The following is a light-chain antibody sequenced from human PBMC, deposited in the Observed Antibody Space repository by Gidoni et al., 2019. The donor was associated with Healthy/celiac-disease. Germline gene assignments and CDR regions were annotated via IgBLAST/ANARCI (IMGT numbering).Light chain of an antibody. J-gene: IGKJ2*03. CDR1: QSVSSSY. V-gene: IGKV3-20*01. Sequence: EIVLTQSPGTLSLSPGERATLSCRASQSVSSSYLAWYQQKPGQAPRRLIYGASSRATGIPDRFSGSGSGTDFTLTISRLEPEYFAVYYCQQYGSSPRSFGQGTKLEIK. CDR3: QQYGSSPRS. CDR2: GAS.